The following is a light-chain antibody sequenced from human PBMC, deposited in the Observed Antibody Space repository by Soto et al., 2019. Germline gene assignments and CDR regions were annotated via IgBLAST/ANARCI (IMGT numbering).Light chain of an antibody. V-gene: IGLV2-14*01. Sequence: QSALTQPASVSGSPGQSITISCSGTSSDVGAYNYVSWYQQHPAKAPKLMIYDVSNRPSGVSDRFSGSKSGNTASLTISGLQAEDEADYYCYSYTSSSTYVFGSGTKLTVL. CDR3: YSYTSSSTYV. J-gene: IGLJ1*01. CDR1: SSDVGAYNY. CDR2: DVS.